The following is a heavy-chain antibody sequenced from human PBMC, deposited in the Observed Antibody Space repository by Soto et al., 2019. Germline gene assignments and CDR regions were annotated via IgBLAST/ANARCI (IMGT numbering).Heavy chain of an antibody. J-gene: IGHJ4*02. CDR2: ISSSSSYI. CDR3: ARDNTLIVATIASYYFDY. Sequence: GGSLRLSCAASGFTFSSYSMNWVRQAPGKGLEWVSSISSSSSYIYYADSVKGRFTISRDNAKNSLYLQMNSLRAEDTAVYYCARDNTLIVATIASYYFDYWGQGTLVTVSS. CDR1: GFTFSSYS. D-gene: IGHD5-12*01. V-gene: IGHV3-21*01.